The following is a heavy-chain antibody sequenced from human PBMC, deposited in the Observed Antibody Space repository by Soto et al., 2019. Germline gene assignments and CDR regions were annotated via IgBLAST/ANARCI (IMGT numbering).Heavy chain of an antibody. CDR1: GFSLSTSGVG. J-gene: IGHJ6*03. Sequence: QITLKESGPTLVKPTQTLTLTCTFSGFSLSTSGVGVGWIRQPPGKALEWLALIYWDDDKRYSPSLKSRLTITKDTSKNQVVLTMTNMDPVDTATYYCARALPYDFWSGLNHYNMDVWGKGPRSPSP. V-gene: IGHV2-5*02. CDR3: ARALPYDFWSGLNHYNMDV. D-gene: IGHD3-3*01. CDR2: IYWDDDK.